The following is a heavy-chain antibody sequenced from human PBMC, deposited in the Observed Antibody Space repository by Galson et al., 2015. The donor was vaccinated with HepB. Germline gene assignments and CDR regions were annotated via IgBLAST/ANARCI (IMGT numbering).Heavy chain of an antibody. D-gene: IGHD6-13*01. CDR3: AAQWAPAAAGPFDY. V-gene: IGHV1-69*13. J-gene: IGHJ4*02. CDR2: IIPIFGTA. Sequence: SVKVSCKASGGTFSSYAISWVRQAPGQGLEWMGGIIPIFGTANYAQKFQGRVTITADESTSTAYMELSSLRSEDTAVYYCAAQWAPAAAGPFDYWGQGTLVTVSS. CDR1: GGTFSSYA.